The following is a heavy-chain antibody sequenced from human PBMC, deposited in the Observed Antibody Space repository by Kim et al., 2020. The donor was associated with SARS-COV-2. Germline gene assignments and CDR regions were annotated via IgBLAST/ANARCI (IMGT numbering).Heavy chain of an antibody. CDR3: ARDLEGFDY. V-gene: IGHV1-46*01. CDR1: GYTFTNNY. D-gene: IGHD1-1*01. J-gene: IGHJ4*02. CDR2: VYPHDGST. Sequence: ASVKVSCKASGYTFTNNYVHWVRLAPGQGLEWMGMVYPHDGSTSYAQNFQGRVAMTSDTSTTTVYMELISLRSDDTAMYYCARDLEGFDYWGQGTLVTVSS.